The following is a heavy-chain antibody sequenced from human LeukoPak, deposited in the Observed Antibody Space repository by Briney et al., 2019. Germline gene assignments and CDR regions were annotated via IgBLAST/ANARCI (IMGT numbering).Heavy chain of an antibody. Sequence: GGSLRLSCAASGFTFSSCAMSWVRQAPGKGLEWVSAISGSGGSTYYADSAKGRFTISRDNSKNTLYLQMNSLRAEDTAVCYCAKDIAAAGTPGYYYYGMDVWGQGTTVTVSS. CDR3: AKDIAAAGTPGYYYYGMDV. J-gene: IGHJ6*02. CDR1: GFTFSSCA. V-gene: IGHV3-23*01. D-gene: IGHD6-13*01. CDR2: ISGSGGST.